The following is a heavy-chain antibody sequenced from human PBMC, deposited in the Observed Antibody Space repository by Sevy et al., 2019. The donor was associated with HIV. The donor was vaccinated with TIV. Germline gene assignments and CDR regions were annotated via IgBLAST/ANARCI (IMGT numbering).Heavy chain of an antibody. J-gene: IGHJ6*02. CDR1: GFTFSSYN. V-gene: IGHV3-21*01. D-gene: IGHD3-3*01. Sequence: GGSLRLSCAASGFTFSSYNMNWVRQAPGKGMEWVSFVFSSSSYIYYAHSVKGRFTISRDNAKNSLYLQMNSLRAEDTAVYYCARDKTILEGRYGMDVWGQGTTVTVSS. CDR2: VFSSSSYI. CDR3: ARDKTILEGRYGMDV.